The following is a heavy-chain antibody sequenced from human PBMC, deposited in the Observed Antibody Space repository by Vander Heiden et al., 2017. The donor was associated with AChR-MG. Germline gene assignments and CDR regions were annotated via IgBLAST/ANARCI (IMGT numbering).Heavy chain of an antibody. V-gene: IGHV1-2*02. J-gene: IGHJ6*02. CDR1: GYTFTGYY. Sequence: QVQLVQSGAEVKKPGASVTVSCKASGYTFTGYYMHWVRQAPGPGLAGRGWINPNSGGTNYAQKFQGRVTMTRDTSISTAYMELSRLRSDDTAVYYCARDPATYPPEEYYYDSSGYYGRKYYYYGMDVWGQGTTVTVSS. CDR2: INPNSGGT. CDR3: ARDPATYPPEEYYYDSSGYYGRKYYYYGMDV. D-gene: IGHD3-22*01.